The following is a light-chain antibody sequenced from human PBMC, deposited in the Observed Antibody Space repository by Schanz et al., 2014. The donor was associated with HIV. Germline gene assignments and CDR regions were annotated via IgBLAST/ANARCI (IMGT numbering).Light chain of an antibody. CDR3: QYFGNSGGT. V-gene: IGKV3-20*01. CDR2: SAS. CDR1: QTVSSNS. J-gene: IGKJ4*01. Sequence: EIVLTQSPVILSLSPGERATLSCRASQTVSSNSLGWYQQKRGQVPRLLIYSASRRANGIPDRFSGSGSGTDFTLTISRLEPEDFAVYFCQYFGNSGGTFGGGTKVEIK.